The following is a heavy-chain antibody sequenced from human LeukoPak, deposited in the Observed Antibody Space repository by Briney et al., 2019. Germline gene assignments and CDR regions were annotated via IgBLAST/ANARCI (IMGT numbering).Heavy chain of an antibody. Sequence: GGSLRLSCAASGLTFSSYWMHWVRQGPGKGLAWVSRINSDGSTTSYADSVKGRFTISRDNAKNTLSLQMSSLRAEDTAVYYCATGRSGYGYWGQGTLVTVSS. J-gene: IGHJ4*02. CDR3: ATGRSGYGY. CDR2: INSDGSTT. CDR1: GLTFSSYW. D-gene: IGHD3-3*01. V-gene: IGHV3-74*01.